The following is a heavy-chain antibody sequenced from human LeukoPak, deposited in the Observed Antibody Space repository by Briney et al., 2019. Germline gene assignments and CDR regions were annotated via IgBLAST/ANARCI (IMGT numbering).Heavy chain of an antibody. J-gene: IGHJ3*02. Sequence: GGSLRLSCAASITVRSNYMTWVRQAPGKGLEWVSVIYSGGDTYYADSVKGRFTISRDNSQNTLYLQMNGLRVEDTGVYYCATNAVVVAATCVLDIWGQGTMVTVSS. CDR3: ATNAVVVAATCVLDI. CDR2: IYSGGDT. CDR1: ITVRSNY. D-gene: IGHD2-15*01. V-gene: IGHV3-53*05.